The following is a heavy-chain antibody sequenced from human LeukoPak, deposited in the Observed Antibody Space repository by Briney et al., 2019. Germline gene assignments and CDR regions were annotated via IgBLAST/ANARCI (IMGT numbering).Heavy chain of an antibody. Sequence: GGSLRLSCAASGFTVSSNYMSWVRQAPGKGLEWVSVIYSGGSTYYADSVKGRFTISRDNSKNTLYLQMNSLRAEDTAVYYCAKRSEGSIGNGIDSWGQGTLVTVSS. CDR3: AKRSEGSIGNGIDS. J-gene: IGHJ5*01. V-gene: IGHV3-66*01. CDR1: GFTVSSNY. CDR2: IYSGGST. D-gene: IGHD3-22*01.